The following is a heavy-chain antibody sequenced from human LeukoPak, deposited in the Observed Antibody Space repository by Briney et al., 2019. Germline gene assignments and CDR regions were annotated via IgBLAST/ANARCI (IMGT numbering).Heavy chain of an antibody. J-gene: IGHJ5*02. D-gene: IGHD3-22*01. V-gene: IGHV1-2*02. CDR3: ARDLYDSSGYYPNNWFDP. CDR1: GYTFRYYG. Sequence: APVKVSCKASGYTFRYYGISWVRQAPGQGLEWMGWINPNSGGTNYAQKFQGRVTMTRDTSISAAYMELSRLRSDDTAVYYCARDLYDSSGYYPNNWFDPWGQGTLVTVSS. CDR2: INPNSGGT.